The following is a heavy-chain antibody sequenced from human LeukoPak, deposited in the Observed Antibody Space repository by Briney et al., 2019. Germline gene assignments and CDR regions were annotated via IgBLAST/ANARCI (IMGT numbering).Heavy chain of an antibody. CDR2: ISSSGSTI. V-gene: IGHV3-48*03. D-gene: IGHD3-10*01. Sequence: GGSLRLSCAASGFTFSSYEMNWVRQAPGKGLEWVSYISSSGSTIYYADSVKGRFTISRDNAKNSLYLQMNSLRAEDTAVYYCARDQNAMVRGGFDYWGQGTLVTVSS. CDR1: GFTFSSYE. J-gene: IGHJ4*02. CDR3: ARDQNAMVRGGFDY.